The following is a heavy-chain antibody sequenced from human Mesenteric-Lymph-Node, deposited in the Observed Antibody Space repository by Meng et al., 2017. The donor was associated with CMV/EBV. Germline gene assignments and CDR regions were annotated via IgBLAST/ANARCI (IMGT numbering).Heavy chain of an antibody. Sequence: GESLKISCAASGFTFSSYAMSWVRQAPGKGLEWVSAISGSGGSTYYADSVKGRFTISRDNSKNTLYLQMNSLRAEDTAVYYCASDQGWFDPWGQGTLVTVSS. J-gene: IGHJ5*02. V-gene: IGHV3-23*01. CDR3: ASDQGWFDP. CDR1: GFTFSSYA. CDR2: ISGSGGST.